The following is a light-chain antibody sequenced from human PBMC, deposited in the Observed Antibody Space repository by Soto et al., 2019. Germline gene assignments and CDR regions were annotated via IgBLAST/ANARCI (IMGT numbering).Light chain of an antibody. Sequence: DIQMTQSPSTLSASVGDRFTITCRASQSISSWLAWYQQKPGKAPNLLIYKASSLESGVPSRFSGSGSGTEFTLTISSLQPDDFATYYCQQYNSYLYTFGQVKRLEIK. CDR3: QQYNSYLYT. V-gene: IGKV1-5*03. CDR1: QSISSW. CDR2: KAS. J-gene: IGKJ5*01.